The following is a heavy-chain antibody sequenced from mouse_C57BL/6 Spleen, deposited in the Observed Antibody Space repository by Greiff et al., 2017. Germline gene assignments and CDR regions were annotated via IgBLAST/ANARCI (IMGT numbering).Heavy chain of an antibody. Sequence: EVKVVESGGGLVKPGGSLKLSCAASGFTFSSYAMSWVRQTPEKRLEWVATISDGGSYTYYPDNVKGRFTISRDNAKNNLYLQMSHLKSEDTAMYYCARDRYYGSSGYFDYWGQGTTLTVSS. J-gene: IGHJ2*01. CDR2: ISDGGSYT. V-gene: IGHV5-4*01. CDR3: ARDRYYGSSGYFDY. D-gene: IGHD1-1*01. CDR1: GFTFSSYA.